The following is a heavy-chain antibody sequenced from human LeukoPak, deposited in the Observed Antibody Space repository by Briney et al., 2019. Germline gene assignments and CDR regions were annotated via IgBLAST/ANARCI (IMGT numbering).Heavy chain of an antibody. CDR1: GGAVTSHY. V-gene: IGHV4-59*02. J-gene: IGHJ6*03. CDR2: ISNSGST. D-gene: IGHD2-15*01. Sequence: SETLSLTCTVSGGAVTSHYWTWIRQSPVKGLEWIGDISNSGSTSYNPSLKSRVTVSIDTSKNQFSLKLSSVTAADTAVYYCGRDALVGYFSYYYMDVWGKGTTVTVSS. CDR3: GRDALVGYFSYYYMDV.